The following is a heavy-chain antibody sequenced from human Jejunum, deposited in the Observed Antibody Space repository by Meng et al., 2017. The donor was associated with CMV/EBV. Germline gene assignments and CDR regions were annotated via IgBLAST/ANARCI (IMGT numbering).Heavy chain of an antibody. CDR2: IYYDGST. CDR1: SSSYE. CDR3: ARAPFNYFDSSGDPPDY. J-gene: IGHJ4*02. V-gene: IGHV4-39*07. D-gene: IGHD3-22*01. Sequence: SSSYEWGWIPPPPGKGLEWIGNIYYDGSTYYNPSLKSRLVISVDTSRNQFSLKLSSVTAADTAVYYCARAPFNYFDSSGDPPDYWGQGTLVTVSS.